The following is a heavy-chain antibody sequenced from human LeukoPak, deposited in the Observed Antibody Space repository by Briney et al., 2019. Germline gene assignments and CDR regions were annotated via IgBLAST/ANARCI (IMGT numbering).Heavy chain of an antibody. CDR1: GFTFSDYY. V-gene: IGHV3-11*06. J-gene: IGHJ6*03. Sequence: PGGALRLSCAASGFTFSDYYMSWFRRAPGKGPEWLSYISPSSSDTSYADSVKGRFTISRDNARNSNYLHMNSLRAEDTAVYYCARAEAAAGTLGEYYYYYYMDVWGKGTTVTVSS. CDR2: ISPSSSDT. CDR3: ARAEAAAGTLGEYYYYYYMDV. D-gene: IGHD6-13*01.